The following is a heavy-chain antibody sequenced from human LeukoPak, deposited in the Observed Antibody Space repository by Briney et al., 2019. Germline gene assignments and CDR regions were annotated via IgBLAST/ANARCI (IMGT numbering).Heavy chain of an antibody. CDR1: GFSXSASGGG. J-gene: IGHJ1*01. Sequence: STXCGFSXSASGGGGGWIRRPPXKALEWXALIYGDDHKRYNPSLKSTLPITKDPSKHQLVLTITNMDPVDTATYYCAHSLFYCSAGSCYSGADFQHWGQGTLVTVSS. D-gene: IGHD2-15*01. V-gene: IGHV2-5*02. CDR2: IYGDDHK. CDR3: AHSLFYCSAGSCYSGADFQH.